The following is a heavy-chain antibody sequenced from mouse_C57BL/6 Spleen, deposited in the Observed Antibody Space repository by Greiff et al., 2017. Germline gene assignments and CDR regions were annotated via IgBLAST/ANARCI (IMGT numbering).Heavy chain of an antibody. Sequence: EVKLQESGPGLVKPSQSLSLTCSVTGYSITSGYYWNWIRQFPGNKLEWMGYISYDGSNNYNPSLKNRISITRDTSKNQFFLKLNSVTTEDTATYYCARDPIYSGFAYWGQGTLVTVSA. D-gene: IGHD2-1*01. V-gene: IGHV3-6*01. J-gene: IGHJ3*01. CDR3: ARDPIYSGFAY. CDR2: ISYDGSN. CDR1: GYSITSGYY.